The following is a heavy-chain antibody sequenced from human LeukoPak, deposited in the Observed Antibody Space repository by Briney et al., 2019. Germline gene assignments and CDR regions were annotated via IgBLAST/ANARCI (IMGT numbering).Heavy chain of an antibody. CDR2: IRSKANSYAT. D-gene: IGHD6-13*01. CDR1: GFTFSGSA. Sequence: GGSLRLSCAASGFTFSGSAMHWVRQASGKGLEWVGRIRSKANSYATAYAASVKGRFTISRDDSKNTAYLQMNSLKTEDTAVYYCTGIIAAAGVDYYYYMDVWGKGTTVTVSS. V-gene: IGHV3-73*01. J-gene: IGHJ6*03. CDR3: TGIIAAAGVDYYYYMDV.